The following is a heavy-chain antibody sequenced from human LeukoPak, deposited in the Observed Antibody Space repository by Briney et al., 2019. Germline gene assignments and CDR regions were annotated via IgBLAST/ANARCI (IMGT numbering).Heavy chain of an antibody. V-gene: IGHV3-74*01. CDR1: GFSFSSYW. Sequence: PAGTLRLSCAASGFSFSSYWMHWVRQAPGKGLEWVSRINSDGSSTSYPASVKRRFTISKTNAKSTLYLQMNSMRAEDTAVYYCAREVGDSSGYYPYYFDYWGQGTLVTVSS. CDR3: AREVGDSSGYYPYYFDY. CDR2: INSDGSST. J-gene: IGHJ4*02. D-gene: IGHD3-22*01.